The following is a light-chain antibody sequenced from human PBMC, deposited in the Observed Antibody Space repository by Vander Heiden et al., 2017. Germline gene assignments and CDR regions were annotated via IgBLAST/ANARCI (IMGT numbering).Light chain of an antibody. Sequence: DIVMTQSPLSLPVSPGDPASISCTSSQSLLHSNGYNYLDWYVQKPGQSPQLLIYLGSNRASGVPDRFGGSGSGTDFTLTISRVEAEDVGVYYCRQALQALITFGQGTRLEIK. J-gene: IGKJ5*01. CDR2: LGS. CDR3: RQALQALIT. CDR1: QSLLHSNGYNY. V-gene: IGKV2-28*01.